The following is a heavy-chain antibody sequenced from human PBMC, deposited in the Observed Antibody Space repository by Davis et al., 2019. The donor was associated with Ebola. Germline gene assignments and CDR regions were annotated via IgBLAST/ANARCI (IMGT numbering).Heavy chain of an antibody. D-gene: IGHD1-26*01. J-gene: IGHJ5*02. CDR1: GGSFSSYY. V-gene: IGHV4-59*12. Sequence: MPSETLSLTCAVYGGSFSSYYWSWIRQPPGKGLEWIGYIYYSGSTNYNPSLKSRVTISVDTSKNQFSLKLSSVTAADTAVYYCARGVGSYYAWFDPWGQGTLVTVSS. CDR3: ARGVGSYYAWFDP. CDR2: IYYSGST.